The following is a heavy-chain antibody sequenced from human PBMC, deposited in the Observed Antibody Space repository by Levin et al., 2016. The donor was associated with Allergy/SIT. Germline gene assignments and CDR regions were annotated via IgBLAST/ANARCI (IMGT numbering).Heavy chain of an antibody. CDR3: ARDLNIDNYGSGSYKTYYYYYYGMDV. Sequence: RQAPGKGLEWVSYISSSGSTIYYADSVKGRFTISRDNAKNSLYLQMNSLRAEDTAVYYCARDLNIDNYGSGSYKTYYYYYYGMDVWGQGTTVTVSS. J-gene: IGHJ6*02. D-gene: IGHD3-10*01. CDR2: ISSSGSTI. V-gene: IGHV3-11*01.